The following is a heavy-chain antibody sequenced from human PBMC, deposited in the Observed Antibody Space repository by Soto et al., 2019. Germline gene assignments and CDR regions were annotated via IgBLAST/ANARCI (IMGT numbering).Heavy chain of an antibody. CDR3: AGGLERVAYGMDV. CDR1: GFTFSSYE. V-gene: IGHV3-48*03. D-gene: IGHD1-1*01. Sequence: GGSLRLSCAASGFTFSSYEMNWVRQAPGKGLEWVSYISSSGSTIYYADSVKGRFTISRDNAKNSLYLQMNSLRAEDTAVYYCAGGLERVAYGMDVWGQGTPVTVS. J-gene: IGHJ6*02. CDR2: ISSSGSTI.